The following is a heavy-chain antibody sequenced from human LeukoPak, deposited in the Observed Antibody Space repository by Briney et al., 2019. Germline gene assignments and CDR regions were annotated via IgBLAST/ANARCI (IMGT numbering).Heavy chain of an antibody. CDR2: ISSSSSYI. J-gene: IGHJ4*02. Sequence: GGSLRLSCAASGFIFSSYWMSWVRQAPGKGLEWVLSISSSSSYIYYADSVKGRFTISRDNAKNTLYLQMNSLRAEDTAVYYCAKDKRGSYSSGWYYFDYWGQGTLVTVSS. D-gene: IGHD6-19*01. CDR3: AKDKRGSYSSGWYYFDY. CDR1: GFIFSSYW. V-gene: IGHV3-21*04.